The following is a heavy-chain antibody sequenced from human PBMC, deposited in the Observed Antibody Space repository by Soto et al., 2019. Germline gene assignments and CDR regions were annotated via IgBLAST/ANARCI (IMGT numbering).Heavy chain of an antibody. J-gene: IGHJ6*02. D-gene: IGHD3-3*01. Sequence: PSETLSLTCTVSGGSVSSGSYYWGWIRQPPGKGLEWIGSTYYSGSTYYNPSLKSRVTISVDTSKNQFSLKLSSVTAADTAVYYCARQKRFLEWLYSGYYYGMDVWGQGTTVTVSS. CDR3: ARQKRFLEWLYSGYYYGMDV. V-gene: IGHV4-39*01. CDR1: GGSVSSGSYY. CDR2: TYYSGST.